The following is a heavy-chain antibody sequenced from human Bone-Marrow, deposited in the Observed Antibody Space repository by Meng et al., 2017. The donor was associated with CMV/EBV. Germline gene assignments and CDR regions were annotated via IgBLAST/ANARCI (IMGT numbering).Heavy chain of an antibody. J-gene: IGHJ4*02. D-gene: IGHD1-26*01. V-gene: IGHV3-23*01. CDR1: GFTFNNYG. Sequence: LSCAASGFTFNNYGMAWARQAPGKGLEWVSSISSSGDNKYYADSVKGRFTISRDNSKNTLDLQMSSLRAEDTAVYYCIKGRSGTYYDWGQGTLVTVSS. CDR3: IKGRSGTYYD. CDR2: ISSSGDNK.